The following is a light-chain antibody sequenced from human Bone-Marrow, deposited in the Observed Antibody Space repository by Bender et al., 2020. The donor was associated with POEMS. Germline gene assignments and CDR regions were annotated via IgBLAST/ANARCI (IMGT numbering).Light chain of an antibody. V-gene: IGLV3-25*03. Sequence: SSEVTQPPSVFVSPGQTARITLPADVFPDQYGFWDQPKASPVPCLLIYKDTERPSGIPERFSGSTSGTTVTLTISGVQAEDEADYYCQSADSSGSYVFGPGTKVTVL. CDR3: QSADSSGSYV. CDR2: KDT. J-gene: IGLJ1*01. CDR1: VFPDQY.